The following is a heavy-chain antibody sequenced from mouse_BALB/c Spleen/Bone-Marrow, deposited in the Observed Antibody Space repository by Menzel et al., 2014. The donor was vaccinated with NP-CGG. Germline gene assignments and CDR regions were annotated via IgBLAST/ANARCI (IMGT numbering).Heavy chain of an antibody. CDR2: IYPGSGST. CDR3: TRSLVRRDHYYAMDY. V-gene: IGHV1S22*01. J-gene: IGHJ4*01. D-gene: IGHD2-14*01. CDR1: GYTFTSYW. Sequence: LQQPGSELVRPGASVKLSCKASGYTFTSYWMHWVKRRPGQGLEWIGNIYPGSGSTNYDEKFRSKATLTVDTSSSTAYMQLSSLTSEDSAVYYCTRSLVRRDHYYAMDYWGQGTSVTVSS.